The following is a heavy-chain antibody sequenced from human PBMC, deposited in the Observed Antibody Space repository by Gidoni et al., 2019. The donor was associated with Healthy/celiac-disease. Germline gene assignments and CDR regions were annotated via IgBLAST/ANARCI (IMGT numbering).Heavy chain of an antibody. Sequence: QVQLQESGPGLVKPSQTLSLTCPVSGGSISSGGYYWSWIRQHPGKGLEWIGYIYYSGSTYYNPSLKSRVTIAVDTSKNQFSLKLSSVTAADTAVYYCARGGVTSVYYYGMDVWGQGTTVTVSS. CDR1: GGSISSGGYY. CDR2: IYYSGST. V-gene: IGHV4-31*03. J-gene: IGHJ6*02. D-gene: IGHD3-10*01. CDR3: ARGGVTSVYYYGMDV.